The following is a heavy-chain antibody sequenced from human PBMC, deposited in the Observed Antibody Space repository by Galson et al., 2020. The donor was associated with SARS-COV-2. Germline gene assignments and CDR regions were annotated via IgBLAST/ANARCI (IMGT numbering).Heavy chain of an antibody. CDR3: ARAPLTMIVVVINYFDY. J-gene: IGHJ4*02. CDR2: TYYRSKWYN. Sequence: SQTLSLTCAISGDSVSSNSAAWNWIRQSPSRGLEWLGRTYYRSKWYNDYAVSVKSRITINPDTSKNQFSLQLNSVTPEDTAVYYCARAPLTMIVVVINYFDYWGQGTLVTVSS. CDR1: GDSVSSNSAA. V-gene: IGHV6-1*01. D-gene: IGHD3-22*01.